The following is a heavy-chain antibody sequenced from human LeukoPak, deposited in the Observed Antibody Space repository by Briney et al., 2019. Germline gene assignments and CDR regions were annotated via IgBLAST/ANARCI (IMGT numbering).Heavy chain of an antibody. J-gene: IGHJ4*02. Sequence: GASVKVFCKASGYTFTTYDINWVRQASGQGLEWMGRMNPHSGNTGYAQKFQGRVTMTRDTSINTAYMELSSLTSDDTAVYYCTRAPVPGNYWGQGTLVTVSS. CDR2: MNPHSGNT. CDR3: TRAPVPGNY. D-gene: IGHD3-10*01. V-gene: IGHV1-8*01. CDR1: GYTFTTYD.